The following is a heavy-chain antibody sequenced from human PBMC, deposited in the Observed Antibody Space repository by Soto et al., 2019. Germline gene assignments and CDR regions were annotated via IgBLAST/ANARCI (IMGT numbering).Heavy chain of an antibody. Sequence: GESLKISCKGSGYSFITYWLAWVRQMPGKGPEWVGSINPADSATRYSPSFQGQVTISADKSISTAYVQWSSLKASDTAIYYCARRSHSCTGADCYRYYFDTWSQGTLVTVSS. CDR1: GYSFITYW. CDR2: INPADSAT. J-gene: IGHJ4*02. V-gene: IGHV5-51*01. CDR3: ARRSHSCTGADCYRYYFDT. D-gene: IGHD2-21*02.